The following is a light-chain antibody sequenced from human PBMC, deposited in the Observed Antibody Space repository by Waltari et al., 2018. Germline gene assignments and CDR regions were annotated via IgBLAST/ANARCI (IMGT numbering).Light chain of an antibody. CDR3: GSWDTSLSSWV. CDR1: SPHIENRY. CDR2: ENN. V-gene: IGLV1-51*02. J-gene: IGLJ2*01. Sequence: QSVLTQPPSVSAAPGQKVTIPCSGSSPHIENRYVTWYQQLPGTAPKLLNYENNKRPSGIPDRFSGSKSGTSATLDITGLQTGDEADYYCGSWDTSLSSWVFGGGTKVTVL.